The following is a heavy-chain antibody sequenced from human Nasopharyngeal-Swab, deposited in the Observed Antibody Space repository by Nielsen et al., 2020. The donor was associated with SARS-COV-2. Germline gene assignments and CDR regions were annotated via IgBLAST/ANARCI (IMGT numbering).Heavy chain of an antibody. CDR2: IYYSGST. Sequence: SETLSLTCTVSGGSIDTYYWGWIRQPPGKGLEWIGSIYYSGSTYYNPSLKSRVTISVDTSKNQFSLKLSSVTAADTAVYYCASLEGITVAGTLIDYWGQGTLVTVSS. V-gene: IGHV4-39*01. J-gene: IGHJ4*02. D-gene: IGHD6-19*01. CDR3: ASLEGITVAGTLIDY. CDR1: GGSIDTYY.